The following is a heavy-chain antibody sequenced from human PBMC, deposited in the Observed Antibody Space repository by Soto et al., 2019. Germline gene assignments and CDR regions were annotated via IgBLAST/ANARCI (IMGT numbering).Heavy chain of an antibody. CDR3: ASGYLFYGMDV. Sequence: SETLSLTCPVSGRSISSYYGSLIRQPPGKGLEWIGYIYYSGSTNYNPSLKSRVTISVDTSKNQFSLKLSSVTAAATAVYYCASGYLFYGMDVWGQGTTVTVSS. CDR1: GRSISSYY. J-gene: IGHJ6*02. D-gene: IGHD5-18*01. CDR2: IYYSGST. V-gene: IGHV4-59*01.